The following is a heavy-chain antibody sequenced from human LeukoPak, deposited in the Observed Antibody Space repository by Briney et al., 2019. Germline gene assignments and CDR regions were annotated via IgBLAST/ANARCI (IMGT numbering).Heavy chain of an antibody. D-gene: IGHD2-2*01. CDR1: GFTFSSYS. V-gene: IGHV3-21*01. Sequence: GGSLRLSCAASGFTFSSYSMNWVRQAPGKGLEWVSSISSSSSYIYYADSVKGRFTISRDNAKNSLYLQMNSLRAEDTAVYYCARDSSPVPAASYMDVWGKGTTVTVSS. CDR2: ISSSSSYI. CDR3: ARDSSPVPAASYMDV. J-gene: IGHJ6*03.